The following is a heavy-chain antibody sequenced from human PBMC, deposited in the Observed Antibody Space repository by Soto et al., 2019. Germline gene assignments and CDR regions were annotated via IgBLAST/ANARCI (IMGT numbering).Heavy chain of an antibody. J-gene: IGHJ6*02. D-gene: IGHD6-13*01. V-gene: IGHV1-69*01. CDR2: IIPIFGTE. CDR1: GGTFSSYA. CDR3: ARDRIAGSKYYYGMDV. Sequence: QVQLVQSGAEVKKPGSSVRVSCKASGGTFSSYAISWVRQAPGQGLEWMGGIIPIFGTENYAQKVQGRVTITADESTSTAYMELSSLRSEDTAVYYCARDRIAGSKYYYGMDVWGQGTTVTVSS.